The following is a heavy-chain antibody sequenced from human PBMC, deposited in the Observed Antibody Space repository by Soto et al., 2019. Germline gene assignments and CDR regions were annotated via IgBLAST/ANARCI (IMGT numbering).Heavy chain of an antibody. J-gene: IGHJ4*02. D-gene: IGHD3-22*01. CDR3: ARGTPDSSGYGTNRYFDY. V-gene: IGHV1-8*01. CDR2: MNPNSGNT. Sequence: ASVKVSCKASGYTFTGYDINWVRQTTRQGLEWMGWMNPNSGNTGYAQKFQGRVTMTRNTSISTAYMELSSLRSEDTAVYYCARGTPDSSGYGTNRYFDYWGQGTLVTAPQ. CDR1: GYTFTGYD.